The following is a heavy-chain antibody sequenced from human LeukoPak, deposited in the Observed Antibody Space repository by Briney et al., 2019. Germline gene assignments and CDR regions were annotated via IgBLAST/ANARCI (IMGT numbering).Heavy chain of an antibody. Sequence: PSETLSLTCTVSGGSISSSSYSWGWLRQPPGKGLEWIGSVYYSGRTSYYPSLKSRVTISVDTSKNQFSLQLTSVTAADTAVYFCARLAIGAPFDCWGQGTLVTVSS. CDR1: GGSISSSSYS. J-gene: IGHJ4*02. CDR2: VYYSGRT. D-gene: IGHD4-17*01. V-gene: IGHV4-39*01. CDR3: ARLAIGAPFDC.